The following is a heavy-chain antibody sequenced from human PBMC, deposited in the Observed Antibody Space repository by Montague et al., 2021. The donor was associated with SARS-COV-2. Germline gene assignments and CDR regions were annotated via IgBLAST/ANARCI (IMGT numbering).Heavy chain of an antibody. Sequence: SETLSLTCSVSDASISTSNYWGWLRQTPGKGLEWIASIHFTGTTYYKPSLKSRVTISVDTSKNQLSLRLRSVTAADTAVYYCVRVGVSNWYSFFDYWGQGTLVTVSS. J-gene: IGHJ4*02. CDR3: VRVGVSNWYSFFDY. CDR2: IHFTGTT. CDR1: DASISTSNY. D-gene: IGHD6-13*01. V-gene: IGHV4-39*07.